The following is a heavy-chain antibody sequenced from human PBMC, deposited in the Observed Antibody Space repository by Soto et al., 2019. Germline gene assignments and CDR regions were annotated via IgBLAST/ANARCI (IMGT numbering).Heavy chain of an antibody. Sequence: PGGSLRLSCAASGFTFSSYAMHWVRQAPGKGLEYVSAISSNGGSTYYANSVKGRFTISRDNSKNTLYLQMGSLRAEDMAVYYCARSEIQLWLRYAFDIWGQGTMVTVSS. CDR2: ISSNGGST. J-gene: IGHJ3*02. CDR3: ARSEIQLWLRYAFDI. D-gene: IGHD5-18*01. V-gene: IGHV3-64*01. CDR1: GFTFSSYA.